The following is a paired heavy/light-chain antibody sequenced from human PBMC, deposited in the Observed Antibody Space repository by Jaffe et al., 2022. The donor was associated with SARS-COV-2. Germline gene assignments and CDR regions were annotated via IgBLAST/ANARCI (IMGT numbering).Heavy chain of an antibody. V-gene: IGHV4-31*03. J-gene: IGHJ4*02. CDR3: ATVNSWRVDY. CDR1: GDSISSASFY. CDR2: IYFSGST. Sequence: QVQLQESGPGLVKPSETLSLTCTVSGDSISSASFYWSWIRQHPGKGLEWIGYIYFSGSTYYNPSLKSRLTMSIDTSENQFSLKLSSVTAADTAVYYCATVNSWRVDYWGQGTLVTVSS. D-gene: IGHD5-12*01.
Light chain of an antibody. CDR3: CSYAGRGTYVV. CDR2: EGS. J-gene: IGLJ2*01. V-gene: IGLV2-23*01. Sequence: QSALTQPASVSGSPGQSITISCTGTSGDVGRYDFVSWYQQHPGKVPKIVIYEGSKRPSGVSNRFSGSKSGNTASLTISGLRAEDEADYYCCSYAGRGTYVVFGGGTKLTVL. CDR1: SGDVGRYDF.